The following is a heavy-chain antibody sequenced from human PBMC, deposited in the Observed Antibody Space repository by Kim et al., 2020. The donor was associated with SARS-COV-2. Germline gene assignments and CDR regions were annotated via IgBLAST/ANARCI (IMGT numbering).Heavy chain of an antibody. Sequence: FYADSVKRRFTISRDNAKNSLYLQMNSLRDEDTAVYYCARNLVASTSFDYWGQGTPVTVSS. V-gene: IGHV3-48*02. CDR3: ARNLVASTSFDY. J-gene: IGHJ4*02. D-gene: IGHD2-15*01.